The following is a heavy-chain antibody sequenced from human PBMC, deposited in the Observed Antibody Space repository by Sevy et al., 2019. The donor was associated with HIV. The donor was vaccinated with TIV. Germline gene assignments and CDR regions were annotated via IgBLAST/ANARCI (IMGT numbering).Heavy chain of an antibody. CDR3: ARDASYYYGSGSSRIYYYYYYGMDV. Sequence: GGSLRLSCAASGFTFSSYSMNWVRQAPGKGLEWVSSISSSSSYIYYADSVKGRFTISRDNAKNSLYLQMNSLGAEDTAVYYCARDASYYYGSGSSRIYYYYYYGMDVWGQGTTVTVSS. V-gene: IGHV3-21*01. CDR2: ISSSSSYI. J-gene: IGHJ6*02. D-gene: IGHD3-10*01. CDR1: GFTFSSYS.